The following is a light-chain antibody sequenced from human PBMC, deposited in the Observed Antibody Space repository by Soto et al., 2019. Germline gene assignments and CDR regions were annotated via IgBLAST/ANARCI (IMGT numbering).Light chain of an antibody. CDR2: EIN. Sequence: QSALTQPPSASGSPGQSVTFSCTGTSGDITDNKYVSWFQQHPGKAPKLLIYEINKRPSGVPHRFSGSKSDNTASLTVSGLQADDEADYYCNSYVGSNNYVFGTGTKLTVL. CDR3: NSYVGSNNYV. J-gene: IGLJ1*01. V-gene: IGLV2-8*01. CDR1: SGDITDNKY.